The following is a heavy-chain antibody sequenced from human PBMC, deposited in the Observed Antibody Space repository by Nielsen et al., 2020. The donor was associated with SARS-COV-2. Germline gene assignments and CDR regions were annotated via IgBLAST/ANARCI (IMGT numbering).Heavy chain of an antibody. J-gene: IGHJ6*02. Sequence: ASVKVSCKASGYTFTSYDINWVRQATGQGLEWMGWMNPNSGNTGYAQKFQGRVTMTRNTSISTAYMELSSLRSEDTAVYYCARELVSGYYDSSGYSYYYYGMDVWGQGTTVTVSS. CDR3: ARELVSGYYDSSGYSYYYYGMDV. D-gene: IGHD3-22*01. CDR2: MNPNSGNT. CDR1: GYTFTSYD. V-gene: IGHV1-8*01.